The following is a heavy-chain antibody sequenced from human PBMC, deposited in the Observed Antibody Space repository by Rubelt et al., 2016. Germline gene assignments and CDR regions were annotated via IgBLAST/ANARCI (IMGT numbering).Heavy chain of an antibody. J-gene: IGHJ4*02. V-gene: IGHV3-23*01. Sequence: SGFTFSSYAMSWVRQAPGKGLEWVSAISGSGGSTYYADSVKGRFTISRDNSKNTLYLQMNSLRAEDTAVYYCAKEWAYDSSGYYLGGDYWGQGTLVTVSS. CDR3: AKEWAYDSSGYYLGGDY. D-gene: IGHD3-22*01. CDR2: ISGSGGST. CDR1: GFTFSSYA.